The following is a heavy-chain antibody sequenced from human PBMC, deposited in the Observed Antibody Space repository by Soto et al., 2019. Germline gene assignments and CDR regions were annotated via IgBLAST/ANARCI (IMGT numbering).Heavy chain of an antibody. CDR1: GFTFSSYA. CDR2: SSGSGGST. J-gene: IGHJ4*02. CDR3: ATLRGIVVVPAAFLFDY. D-gene: IGHD2-2*01. Sequence: EVQLLESGGGLVQPGGSLRLSCAASGFTFSSYAMSWVRQAPGKGLEWVSASSGSGGSTYYADSVKGRFTISRDNSKNTLYLQMNSLRAEDTAVYYCATLRGIVVVPAAFLFDYWGQGTLVTVSS. V-gene: IGHV3-23*01.